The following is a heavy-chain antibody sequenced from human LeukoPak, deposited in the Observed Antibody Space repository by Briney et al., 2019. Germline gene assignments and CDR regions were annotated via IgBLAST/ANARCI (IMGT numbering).Heavy chain of an antibody. CDR2: ISAYIGNT. CDR1: GYTFTTYV. Sequence: ASVKVSCKASGYTFTTYVISWVRQAPGQGLKWMGWISAYIGNTNYAQKLQCRVTITTDTSTSTAYMEMRSLRSDDTAVYYCARDIPYYDILTGFDYWGQGTLVTVYS. CDR3: ARDIPYYDILTGFDY. J-gene: IGHJ4*02. D-gene: IGHD3-9*01. V-gene: IGHV1-18*04.